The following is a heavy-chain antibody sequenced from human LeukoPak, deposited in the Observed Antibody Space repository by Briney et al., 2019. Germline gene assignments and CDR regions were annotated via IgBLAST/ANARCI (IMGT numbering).Heavy chain of an antibody. J-gene: IGHJ4*02. CDR2: ISGSGGST. Sequence: GGSLRLSCAASGFTFSSYAMSWVRQAPGKGLEWVSAISGSGGSTYYAGSVKGRFTISRDNSKNTLYLQMNSLRAEDSAVYYCAKVGRSGYDNTAYFDYWGQGTLVTVSS. CDR1: GFTFSSYA. D-gene: IGHD5-12*01. CDR3: AKVGRSGYDNTAYFDY. V-gene: IGHV3-23*01.